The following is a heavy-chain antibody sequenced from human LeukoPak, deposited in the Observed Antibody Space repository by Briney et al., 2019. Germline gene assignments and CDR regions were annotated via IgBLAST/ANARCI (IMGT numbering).Heavy chain of an antibody. CDR1: GGSISSGDYY. CDR2: IYYSGST. Sequence: PSQTLSLTCTVSGGSISSGDYYWSWIRQPPGKGLEWIGYIYYSGSTYYNPSLKSRVTISVDTSKNQFSLKLSSVTAADTAVYYCARHPRLYYYDSSGYYFDYWGQGTLVTVSS. V-gene: IGHV4-30-4*01. D-gene: IGHD3-22*01. J-gene: IGHJ4*02. CDR3: ARHPRLYYYDSSGYYFDY.